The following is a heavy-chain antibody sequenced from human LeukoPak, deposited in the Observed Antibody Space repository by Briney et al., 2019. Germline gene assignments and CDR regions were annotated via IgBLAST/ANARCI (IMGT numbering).Heavy chain of an antibody. CDR2: IKQDGGEK. D-gene: IGHD5-12*01. CDR3: ARDSGYEFRGYYYYYGMDV. CDR1: GFTFSSYW. V-gene: IGHV3-7*01. J-gene: IGHJ6*02. Sequence: TGGSLRLSCAASGFTFSSYWMSWVRQAPGKGLEWVANIKQDGGEKYYVDSVKGRFTISRDNAKNSLYLQMNSLRAEDTAVYYCARDSGYEFRGYYYYYGMDVWGQGTTVTVSS.